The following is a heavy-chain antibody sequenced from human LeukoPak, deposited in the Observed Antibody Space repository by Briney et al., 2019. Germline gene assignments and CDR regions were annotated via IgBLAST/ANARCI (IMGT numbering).Heavy chain of an antibody. V-gene: IGHV3-7*05. CDR1: GFTLSSYW. CDR2: INQDGSEK. D-gene: IGHD5-12*01. J-gene: IGHJ4*02. Sequence: PGGSLRLSCTASGFTLSSYWMSWVRQAPGKGLEWVASINQDGSEKYYVDSVGRFTISRDNAKNSLYLQMNSLRAEDTAVYYRARTSGYREFDYWGQGTLVTVSS. CDR3: ARTSGYREFDY.